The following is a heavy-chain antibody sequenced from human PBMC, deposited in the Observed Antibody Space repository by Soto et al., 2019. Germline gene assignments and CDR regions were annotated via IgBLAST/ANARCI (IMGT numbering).Heavy chain of an antibody. CDR2: MNPNSGNT. D-gene: IGHD2-21*01. CDR1: GYTFTSYD. Sequence: ASVKVYCKASGYTFTSYDINWVRQATGQGLEWMGWMNPNSGNTGYAQKFQGRVTMTRNTSISTAYMELSSLRSEDTAVYYCARSHIPRYGMDVWGQGTTVTSP. J-gene: IGHJ6*02. CDR3: ARSHIPRYGMDV. V-gene: IGHV1-8*01.